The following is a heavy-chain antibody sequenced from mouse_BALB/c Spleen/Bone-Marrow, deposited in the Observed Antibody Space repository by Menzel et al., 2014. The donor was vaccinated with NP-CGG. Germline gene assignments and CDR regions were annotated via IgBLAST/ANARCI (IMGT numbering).Heavy chain of an antibody. CDR1: GYTFTDYA. J-gene: IGHJ3*01. V-gene: IGHV1S137*01. Sequence: VQLAESGPELVRPGLPVKISCKGSGYTFTDYAKHWVKQSHAKRLERIGVIRTYSGNTNYNQKFKCKSTMTVDKSSSTTQMELARLTSEDSAVYYSARGVYYDSAWFGYWGPGTLVTVSA. CDR3: ARGVYYDSAWFGY. D-gene: IGHD2-4*01. CDR2: IRTYSGNT.